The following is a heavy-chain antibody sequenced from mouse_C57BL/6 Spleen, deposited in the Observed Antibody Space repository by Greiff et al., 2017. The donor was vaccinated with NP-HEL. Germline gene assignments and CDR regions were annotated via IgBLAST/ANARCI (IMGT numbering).Heavy chain of an antibody. V-gene: IGHV3-6*01. CDR2: ISYDGSN. J-gene: IGHJ3*01. Sequence: EVKLVESGPGLVKPSQSLSLTCSVTGYSITSGYYWNWIRQFPGNKLEWMGYISYDGSNNYNPSLKNRISITRDTSKNQFCLKLNSVTTEDTATYYCANLAWFAYWGQGTLVTVSA. CDR3: ANLAWFAY. D-gene: IGHD2-10*02. CDR1: GYSITSGYY.